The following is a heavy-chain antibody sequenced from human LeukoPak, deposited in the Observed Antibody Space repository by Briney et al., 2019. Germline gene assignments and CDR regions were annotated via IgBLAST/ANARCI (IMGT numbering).Heavy chain of an antibody. V-gene: IGHV4-59*01. CDR1: GGSISSYY. Sequence: SETLSLTCTVSGGSISSYYWSWIRQPPGKGLEWIGYIYYSGSTNYNPSLKSRVTVSVDTSKNQFSLKLSSVTAADTAVYYCARHHPIYSSSWPDAFDIWGQGTMVTVSS. CDR2: IYYSGST. D-gene: IGHD6-13*01. CDR3: ARHHPIYSSSWPDAFDI. J-gene: IGHJ3*02.